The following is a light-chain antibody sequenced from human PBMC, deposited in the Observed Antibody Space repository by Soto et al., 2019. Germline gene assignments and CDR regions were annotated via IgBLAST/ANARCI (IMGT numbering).Light chain of an antibody. Sequence: QSVLTQPPSVSGAPGQRVTISCTGSSSNIGAGYDVHWYQQLPGTXPKLLIXGNSNRPSGXXXXFSGSKSGTSASLAITGXXXXDXXXXXXXSXDSSLSGSVVFGGGTQLTVL. CDR1: SSNIGAGYD. CDR2: GNS. CDR3: XSXDSSLSGSVV. V-gene: IGLV1-40*01. J-gene: IGLJ2*01.